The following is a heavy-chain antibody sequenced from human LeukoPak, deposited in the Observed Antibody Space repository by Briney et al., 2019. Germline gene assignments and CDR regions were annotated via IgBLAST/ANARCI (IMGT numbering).Heavy chain of an antibody. V-gene: IGHV3-23*01. CDR1: GFTFSSYA. Sequence: GGSLRLSCAASGFTFSSYAMSWVRQAPGKGLDWVSAISGSGGSTYYADSVKGRFTISRDNSKNTLYLQMNSLRAEDTAVYYCAAPPMVRGVIAGWFDPWGQGTLVTVSS. J-gene: IGHJ5*02. CDR2: ISGSGGST. D-gene: IGHD3-10*01. CDR3: AAPPMVRGVIAGWFDP.